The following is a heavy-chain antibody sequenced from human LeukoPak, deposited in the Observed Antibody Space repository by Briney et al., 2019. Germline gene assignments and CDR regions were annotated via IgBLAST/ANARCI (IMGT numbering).Heavy chain of an antibody. CDR2: IYYSGST. CDR3: ARDSGTTGEVKFDP. CDR1: GGSISSYY. D-gene: IGHD3-10*01. J-gene: IGHJ5*02. V-gene: IGHV4-59*12. Sequence: SPSETLSLTCTVSGGSISSYYWNWIRQPPGKGLEWIGYIYYSGSTNYNPSLKSRVTISVDTSKNQFSLELMSVTAADTAVYYCARDSGTTGEVKFDPWGQGTLVTVSS.